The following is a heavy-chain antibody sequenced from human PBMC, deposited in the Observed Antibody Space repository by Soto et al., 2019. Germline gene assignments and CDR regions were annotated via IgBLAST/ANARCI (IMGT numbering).Heavy chain of an antibody. CDR2: INPNSGGT. CDR1: GYTFTGYY. J-gene: IGHJ5*02. CDR3: ARAIEEDGTYYNKWFDP. D-gene: IGHD6-13*01. Sequence: ASVKVSCKASGYTFTGYYMHWVRQAPGQGLEWMGWINPNSGGTNYAQKFQGRVTMTRDTFISTAYMELSRLRSDDTAVYYCARAIEEDGTYYNKWFDPWGQGTLVTVSS. V-gene: IGHV1-2*02.